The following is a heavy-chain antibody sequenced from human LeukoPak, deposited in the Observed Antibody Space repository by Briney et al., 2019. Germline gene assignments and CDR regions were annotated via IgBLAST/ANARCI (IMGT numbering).Heavy chain of an antibody. CDR2: INTYNGNT. D-gene: IGHD3-22*01. J-gene: IGHJ4*02. V-gene: IGHV1-18*01. Sequence: ASVKVSCKASGYTFTNYGISWVRQAPGQGLEWMGWINTYNGNTNYAQEFQGRVTMTTDTSTSTAYMELRSLRSDDTAVYYCARVVLDHYYDSSGYLGTLDYWGQGTLVTVSS. CDR1: GYTFTNYG. CDR3: ARVVLDHYYDSSGYLGTLDY.